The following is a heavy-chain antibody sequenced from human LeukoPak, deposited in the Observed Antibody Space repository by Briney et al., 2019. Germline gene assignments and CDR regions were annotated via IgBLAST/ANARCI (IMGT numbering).Heavy chain of an antibody. J-gene: IGHJ4*02. CDR2: IYYSGST. D-gene: IGHD5-12*01. V-gene: IGHV4-59*01. CDR1: GGSISSYY. CDR3: ARRGPMATTTPFDY. Sequence: MSSETLSLTCTVSGGSISSYYWSWIRQPPGKGLEWIGYIYYSGSTNYNPSLKSRVTISVDTSKNQFSLKLSSVTAADTAVYYCARRGPMATTTPFDYWGQGTLVTVSS.